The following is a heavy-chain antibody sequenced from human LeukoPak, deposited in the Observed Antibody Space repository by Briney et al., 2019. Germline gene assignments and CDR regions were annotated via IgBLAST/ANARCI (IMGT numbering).Heavy chain of an antibody. V-gene: IGHV3-30*01. CDR1: GFTFSHYA. CDR3: ARARNGTLKY. J-gene: IGHJ4*02. CDR2: ISYDGSHQ. D-gene: IGHD1-26*01. Sequence: QSGGSLRLSCAASGFTFSHYAMHWVRQAPGKGLEWVAVISYDGSHQYSADSVKGRLTISRDNSRRTLYLQMNSLRPEDTAVYYCARARNGTLKYWGQGTLVTVSS.